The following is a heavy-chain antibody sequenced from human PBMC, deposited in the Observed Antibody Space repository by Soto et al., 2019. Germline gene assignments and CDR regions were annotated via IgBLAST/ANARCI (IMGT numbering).Heavy chain of an antibody. V-gene: IGHV3-15*07. CDR3: TVAPQWLVRNFDY. CDR2: IKSKSDGGTT. CDR1: GFTFTNAW. D-gene: IGHD6-19*01. J-gene: IGHJ4*02. Sequence: DVQLVESGGGLVEPGGSLRLSCVASGFTFTNAWMNWVRQAPGKGLEWVGRIKSKSDGGTTDYAAPVKGRFTVSRDDSKNTLYLQMDSLKTEDTAMYYCTVAPQWLVRNFDYWCQGTLDTVSS.